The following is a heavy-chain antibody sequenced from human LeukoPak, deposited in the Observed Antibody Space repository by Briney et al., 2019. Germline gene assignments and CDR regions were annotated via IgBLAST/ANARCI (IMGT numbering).Heavy chain of an antibody. CDR2: IKHDGSDK. Sequence: GGSLRLSCAASRFTFSSYWFSWVRQAPGKGLEWVANIKHDGSDKYYVDSVKGRFTISRDDAKSSLYLQMNSLRAEDTAVYYCARGHTTVRGVYWGQGTLVTVSS. D-gene: IGHD1-1*01. CDR3: ARGHTTVRGVY. CDR1: RFTFSSYW. J-gene: IGHJ4*02. V-gene: IGHV3-7*01.